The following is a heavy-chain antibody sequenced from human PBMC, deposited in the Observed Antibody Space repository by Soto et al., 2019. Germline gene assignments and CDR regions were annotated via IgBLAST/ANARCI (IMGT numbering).Heavy chain of an antibody. CDR3: AGHSNHNRHFDY. CDR2: ISAYNGNT. Sequence: QVPLVQSGAEVKKPGASVKVSCKASGYTFTSYGISWVRQAPGQGLEWMGWISAYNGNTNYAQKLQGRVTMTTATATRKAFMELRSLSSDDTAVYYCAGHSNHNRHFDYWGQGTLVTVSS. J-gene: IGHJ4*02. V-gene: IGHV1-18*01. D-gene: IGHD4-4*01. CDR1: GYTFTSYG.